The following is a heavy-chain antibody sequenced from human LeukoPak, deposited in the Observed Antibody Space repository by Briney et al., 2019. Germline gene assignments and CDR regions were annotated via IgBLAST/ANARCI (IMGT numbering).Heavy chain of an antibody. V-gene: IGHV1-69*06. D-gene: IGHD5-12*01. J-gene: IGHJ6*03. CDR2: IIPIFGTA. Sequence: GASVKVSCKASGGTFSSYAISWVRQAPGQGLEWMGGIIPIFGTANYAQKFQGRVTITADKSTSTAYMELSSLRSEDTAVYYCARGGRYSGYGPTHLRYYYYMDVWGKGTTVTVSS. CDR3: ARGGRYSGYGPTHLRYYYYMDV. CDR1: GGTFSSYA.